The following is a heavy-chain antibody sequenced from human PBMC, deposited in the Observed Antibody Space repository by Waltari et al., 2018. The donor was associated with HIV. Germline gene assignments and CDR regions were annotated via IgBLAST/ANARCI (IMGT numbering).Heavy chain of an antibody. CDR1: GYSISRGFY. V-gene: IGHV4-38-2*01. CDR3: ARYGSGTSFEY. CDR2: VYPSVAT. Sequence: QVQLQESGPGLVKPSETLSLTCAVSGYSISRGFYWAWSRQPPGEGQVWIGKVYPSVATPYNPSLESRVSISLDTSANKFSLKLTSVTAADTAVYYCARYGSGTSFEYWGQGARVTVSS. J-gene: IGHJ4*02. D-gene: IGHD3-10*01.